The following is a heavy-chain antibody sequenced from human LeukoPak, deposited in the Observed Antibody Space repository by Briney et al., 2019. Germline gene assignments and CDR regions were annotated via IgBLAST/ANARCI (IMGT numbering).Heavy chain of an antibody. J-gene: IGHJ4*02. V-gene: IGHV2-5*02. CDR3: AHTRVVVAATNFDY. Sequence: ESGPTLVKPTQTLTLTCTFSGFSLSTSGVDVGWIRQPPGKALEWLALIYWDDDKRYSPSLKSRLTITKDTSKNQVVLTMTNMDPVDTATYYCAHTRVVVAATNFDYWGQGTLVTVSS. CDR2: IYWDDDK. CDR1: GFSLSTSGVD. D-gene: IGHD2-15*01.